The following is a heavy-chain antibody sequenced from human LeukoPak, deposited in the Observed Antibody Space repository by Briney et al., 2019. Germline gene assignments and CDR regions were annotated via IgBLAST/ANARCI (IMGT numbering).Heavy chain of an antibody. D-gene: IGHD4-17*01. J-gene: IGHJ4*02. V-gene: IGHV3-30*02. CDR2: IHYDGINK. CDR1: GFTFSSHS. CDR3: EARQLTATTEIDY. Sequence: GGSLRLSCAASGFTFSSHSMNWVRQAPGKGLEWVAFIHYDGINKYYADSVTGRFTISRDNSKNTLYLQMNSLRPEDTAVYYCEARQLTATTEIDYWGQGTLVTVSS.